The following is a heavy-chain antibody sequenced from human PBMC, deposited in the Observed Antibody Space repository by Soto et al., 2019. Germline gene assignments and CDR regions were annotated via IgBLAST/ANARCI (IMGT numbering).Heavy chain of an antibody. CDR3: ARGRGGWFINQLLNAFDI. V-gene: IGHV4-59*01. J-gene: IGHJ3*02. CDR2: IYYRGST. CDR1: GGSIRRYY. D-gene: IGHD2-2*01. Sequence: SETLSLTCTVAGGSIRRYYLSWIRQPPGKGREWMGYIYYRGSTNYTPSLKSRVTISVDTPKNQFSLKLSSVTAADTAVYYCARGRGGWFINQLLNAFDIWGQGTMVTVSS.